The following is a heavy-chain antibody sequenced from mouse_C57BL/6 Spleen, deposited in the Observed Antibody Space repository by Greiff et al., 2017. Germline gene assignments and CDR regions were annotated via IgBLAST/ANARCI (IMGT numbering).Heavy chain of an antibody. CDR2: IYPGSGNT. J-gene: IGHJ3*01. Sequence: QVQLQQSGAELVRPGASVKLSCKASGYTFTDYYINWVKQRPGQGLEWIARIYPGSGNTYYNEKFKGKATLTAEKSSSTAYMQLSSLTSEDSAVYFCARELYDDYAAWFAYWGQGTLVTVSA. CDR1: GYTFTDYY. CDR3: ARELYDDYAAWFAY. V-gene: IGHV1-76*01. D-gene: IGHD2-4*01.